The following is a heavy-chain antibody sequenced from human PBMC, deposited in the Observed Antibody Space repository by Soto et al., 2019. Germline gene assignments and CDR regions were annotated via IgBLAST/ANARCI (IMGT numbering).Heavy chain of an antibody. Sequence: QVQLQQWGAGLLKPSETLSLTCAVYCRSLSSYYWSWISQPPGKGLEWIGEINHSGSTNYNPSLKSRVTMSVDTSKNQFSLNLSSVTAADTAVYYCARTSRFDCWGQGTLVTVSS. D-gene: IGHD6-6*01. CDR1: CRSLSSYY. CDR3: ARTSRFDC. V-gene: IGHV4-34*01. J-gene: IGHJ4*02. CDR2: INHSGST.